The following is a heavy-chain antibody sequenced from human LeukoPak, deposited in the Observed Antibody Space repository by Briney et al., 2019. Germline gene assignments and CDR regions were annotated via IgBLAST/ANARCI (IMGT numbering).Heavy chain of an antibody. J-gene: IGHJ4*01. CDR1: GFTFSTYS. Sequence: GGSLRLSCAASGFTFSTYSMNWVRQAPGKGLEWVSSISSGSTYIYYADSVKGRFTISRDNAKNSLYLQMNSLRAEDTAVYFCARIKGYYDSSGYHFDYWGQGTLVTVSS. V-gene: IGHV3-21*01. D-gene: IGHD3-22*01. CDR2: ISSGSTYI. CDR3: ARIKGYYDSSGYHFDY.